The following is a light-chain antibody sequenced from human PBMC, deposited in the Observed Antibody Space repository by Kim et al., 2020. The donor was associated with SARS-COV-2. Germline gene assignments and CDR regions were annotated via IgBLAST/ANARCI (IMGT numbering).Light chain of an antibody. CDR1: SANIVSNT. J-gene: IGLJ2*01. V-gene: IGLV1-44*01. Sequence: GQMFPISCSGSSANIVSNTVNWYQQPPGTAPKLLIYSKDQRPSGVPDRISGSKSGTSASLAISGLQSEDEADYYCAAWDGSLNGVVFGGGTKLTVL. CDR2: SKD. CDR3: AAWDGSLNGVV.